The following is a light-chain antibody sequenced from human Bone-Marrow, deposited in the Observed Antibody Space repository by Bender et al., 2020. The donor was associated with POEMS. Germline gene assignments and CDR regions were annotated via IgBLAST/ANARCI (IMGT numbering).Light chain of an antibody. CDR3: FSPAGIYTLV. V-gene: IGLV2-11*01. CDR1: SSDVGGYNY. J-gene: IGLJ1*01. Sequence: QSALTQPRSVSGSPGQSVTISCTGTSSDVGGYNYVSWYQQHPGKAPKLMIYDVSTRPSGVPDRFSGSKSGNTASLTISGLQAEDEADYYCFSPAGIYTLVFGSGTKVTVL. CDR2: DVS.